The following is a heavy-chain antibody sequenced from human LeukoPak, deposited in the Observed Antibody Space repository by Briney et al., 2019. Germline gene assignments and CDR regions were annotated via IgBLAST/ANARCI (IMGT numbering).Heavy chain of an antibody. J-gene: IGHJ4*02. D-gene: IGHD5-18*01. V-gene: IGHV3-NL1*01. CDR2: IYSGGST. CDR1: GFTFSSYG. Sequence: GGSLRLSCAASGFTFSSYGIHWVRQAPGKGLEWVSVIYSGGSTYYADSVKGRFTISRDNSKNTLYLQMNSLRAEDTAVYYCAAQGYSYYYYFDYWGQGTLVTVSS. CDR3: AAQGYSYYYYFDY.